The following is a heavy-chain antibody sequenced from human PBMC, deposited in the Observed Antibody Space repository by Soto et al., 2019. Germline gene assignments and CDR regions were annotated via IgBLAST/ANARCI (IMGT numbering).Heavy chain of an antibody. CDR1: GFTFSIYT. V-gene: IGHV3-23*01. CDR2: IYGNGRST. CDR3: EKDFTPDSRWDIDY. Sequence: EVQLLESGGGLVQPAGSLRLSCAASGFTFSIYTMSWFRQAPGKGLEWVSSIYGNGRSTFYSASVKGRFTISRDNSGKTVYLQMSSLRAEDTAIYYCEKDFTPDSRWDIDYWGQGSLVTVSS. J-gene: IGHJ4*02. D-gene: IGHD1-26*01.